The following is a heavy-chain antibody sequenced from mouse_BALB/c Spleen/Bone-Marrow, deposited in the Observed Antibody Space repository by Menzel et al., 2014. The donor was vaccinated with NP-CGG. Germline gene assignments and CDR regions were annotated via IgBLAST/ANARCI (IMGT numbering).Heavy chain of an antibody. CDR2: ISDGGSYT. Sequence: EVKLVESGGGLVKPGGSLKLSCAASGFTFSDYYMYWVRQTPEKRLEWVATISDGGSYTYYPDSVKGRFTISRDNAKNNQYQKMSSLKSEDTAMYYCARGSSYFDYWGQGTTLTVSS. CDR3: ARGSSYFDY. J-gene: IGHJ2*01. V-gene: IGHV5-4*02. CDR1: GFTFSDYY. D-gene: IGHD1-1*01.